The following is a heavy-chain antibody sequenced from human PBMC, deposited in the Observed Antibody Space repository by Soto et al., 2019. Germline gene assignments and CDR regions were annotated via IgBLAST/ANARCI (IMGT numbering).Heavy chain of an antibody. V-gene: IGHV1-69*12. J-gene: IGHJ6*02. D-gene: IGHD4-4*01. CDR2: IIPLFRTP. CDR1: GGTFDRYA. CDR3: ARDHDGLQLGGNYYYILDV. Sequence: QAQLVQSEAEVKEPGSSVRVSCKASGGTFDRYAISWLRQAPGQGLEWMGGIIPLFRTPDYAQKFQGRVTITADESTSTAYMELSSLKSEDTAVYYCARDHDGLQLGGNYYYILDVWGQGTTITVSS.